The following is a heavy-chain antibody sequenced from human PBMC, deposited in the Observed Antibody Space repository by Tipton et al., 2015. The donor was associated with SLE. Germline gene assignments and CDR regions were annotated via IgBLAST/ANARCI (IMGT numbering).Heavy chain of an antibody. CDR3: ARDRRRDPNFDY. CDR1: GGSFSGYY. CDR2: IYTSGST. J-gene: IGHJ4*02. Sequence: TLSLTCAVYGGSFSGYYWSWIRQPPGKGLEWIGYIYTSGSTNYNPSLKSRVTISVDTSKNQFSLKLSSVTAADTAVYYCARDRRRDPNFDYWGQGTLVTVSS. V-gene: IGHV4-4*09.